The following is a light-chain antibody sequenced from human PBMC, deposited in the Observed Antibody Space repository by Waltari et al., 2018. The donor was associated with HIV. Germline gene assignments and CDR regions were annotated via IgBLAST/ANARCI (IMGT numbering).Light chain of an antibody. J-gene: IGLJ3*02. CDR1: RSNIGNNL. CDR2: ENY. Sequence: QSVLTQPPSVSAAPGQKVTISCSGSRSNIGNNLVSWYQQLPGTAPKLLIDENYRRPSGIPDRFSGSKSGTSATLGITGLQTGDEADYYCATWDSSLSAVVFGGGTKLSVL. CDR3: ATWDSSLSAVV. V-gene: IGLV1-51*02.